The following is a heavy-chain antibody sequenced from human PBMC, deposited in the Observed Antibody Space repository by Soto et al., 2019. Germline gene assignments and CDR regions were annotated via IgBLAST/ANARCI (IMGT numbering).Heavy chain of an antibody. Sequence: EVQLLESGGGLVQPGGSLRLSCAASGFTFSSYWMHWVRQARGKGLVWVSRMNTDGSDTYYADSVKGRFTISRDNARNTVYLQMNSLRVEDTAVYYCAREGMGFSNWFDPRGQGTLVSVSS. J-gene: IGHJ5*02. CDR2: MNTDGSDT. V-gene: IGHV3-74*01. D-gene: IGHD2-8*01. CDR3: AREGMGFSNWFDP. CDR1: GFTFSSYW.